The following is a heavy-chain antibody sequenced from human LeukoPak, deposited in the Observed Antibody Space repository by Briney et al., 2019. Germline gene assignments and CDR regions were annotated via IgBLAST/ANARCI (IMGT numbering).Heavy chain of an antibody. Sequence: PSETLSLTCTVSGDSISSSTYYWGWIRQPPGKGLEWIGSIFYSGSTYYNPSLRGRVTISVDTTENQLSLKLSSVTAADTAVYYCARGEYIDSGSYNVFDYWGQGTLVTVSS. J-gene: IGHJ4*02. CDR2: IFYSGST. CDR1: GDSISSSTYY. CDR3: ARGEYIDSGSYNVFDY. V-gene: IGHV4-39*07. D-gene: IGHD3-10*01.